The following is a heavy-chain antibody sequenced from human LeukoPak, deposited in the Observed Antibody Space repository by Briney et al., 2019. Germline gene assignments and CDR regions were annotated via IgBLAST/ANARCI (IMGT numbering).Heavy chain of an antibody. J-gene: IGHJ4*02. Sequence: AAVKVSCKASAYTFTGYYMHWVRQAPGQWREWMGWINPNSGGTNYAQKFQGRVTMTRDTSISTASMELSRMSSDDTAVYYCTRFGCSSTSCYYVYGGQGTLVSVSS. V-gene: IGHV1-2*02. CDR3: TRFGCSSTSCYYVY. CDR1: AYTFTGYY. D-gene: IGHD2-2*01. CDR2: INPNSGGT.